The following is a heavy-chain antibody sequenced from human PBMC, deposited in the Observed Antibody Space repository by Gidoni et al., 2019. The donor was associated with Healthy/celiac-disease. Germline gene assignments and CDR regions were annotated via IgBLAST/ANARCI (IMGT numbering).Heavy chain of an antibody. CDR3: ARLSQGVHHYYYYYYMDV. Sequence: STYYNPSLKSRVTISVDTSKNQFSLKLSSVTAADTAVYYCARLSQGVHHYYYYYYMDVWGKGTTVTVSS. CDR2: ST. D-gene: IGHD3-10*01. J-gene: IGHJ6*03. V-gene: IGHV4-39*01.